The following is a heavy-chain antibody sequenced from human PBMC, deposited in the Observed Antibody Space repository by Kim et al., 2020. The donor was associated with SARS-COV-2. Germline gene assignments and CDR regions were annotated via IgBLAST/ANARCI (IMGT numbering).Heavy chain of an antibody. J-gene: IGHJ4*02. CDR3: ARDGGTTVTTPDS. Sequence: YAQKLQGRGTMTTDTSTSTAYMELRSLRSDDTAVYYCARDGGTTVTTPDSWGQGTLVTVSS. V-gene: IGHV1-18*01. D-gene: IGHD4-4*01.